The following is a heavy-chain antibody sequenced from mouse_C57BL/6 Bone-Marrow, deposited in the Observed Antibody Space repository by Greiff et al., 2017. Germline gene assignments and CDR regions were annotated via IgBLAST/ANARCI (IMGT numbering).Heavy chain of an antibody. CDR3: AIQGERGY. V-gene: IGHV1-82*01. CDR2: IYPGDGDT. J-gene: IGHJ2*01. Sequence: VQLQESGPELVKPGASVKISCKASGYAFSSSWMNWVKQRPGKGLEWIGRIYPGDGDTNYNGKFKGKATLTADKSSSPAYMQLSSLTSEDSAVYYCAIQGERGYWGKGTTLTVSS. CDR1: GYAFSSSW.